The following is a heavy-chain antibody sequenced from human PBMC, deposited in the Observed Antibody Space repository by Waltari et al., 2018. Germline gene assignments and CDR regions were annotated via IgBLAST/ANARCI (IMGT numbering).Heavy chain of an antibody. J-gene: IGHJ4*02. CDR3: AKAGTYYYGSLDY. CDR2: IDRGGST. V-gene: IGHV3-53*01. Sequence: EVQLVESGGGLIQPGGSLRLSCAASGFIVSSKYMSWVRQAPGKGLEWISVIDRGGSTYYADSVKGRFTISRDNSKNTVFLQMNSLRAEDTAVYYCAKAGTYYYGSLDYWGQGTLVTVSS. CDR1: GFIVSSKY. D-gene: IGHD3-10*01.